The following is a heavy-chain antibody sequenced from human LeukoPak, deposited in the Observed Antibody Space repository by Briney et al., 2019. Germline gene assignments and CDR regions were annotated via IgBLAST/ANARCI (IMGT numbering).Heavy chain of an antibody. D-gene: IGHD7-27*01. Sequence: PSETLSLTCAVSSYSISSGYYWGWIRQPPGKGLEWIGTVYHSAGTYYNPSLKSRVTISPDTSKNQISLRLSSVTAADTAVYYCARGRSLGIYDYWGQGTLVTVSS. CDR2: VYHSAGT. V-gene: IGHV4-38-2*01. J-gene: IGHJ4*02. CDR1: SYSISSGYY. CDR3: ARGRSLGIYDY.